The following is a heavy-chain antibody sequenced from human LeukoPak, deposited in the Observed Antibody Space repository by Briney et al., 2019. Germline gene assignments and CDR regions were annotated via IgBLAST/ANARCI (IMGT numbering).Heavy chain of an antibody. CDR1: GFTVSSNY. Sequence: GGSLRLSCAASGFTVSSNYMSWVRPAPGKGLEWVSVIYSGGSTYYADSVKGRFTISRDNSKNTLYLQMNSLRAEDTAVYYCAREGRTRAMVVWGKGTTVSVSS. CDR2: IYSGGST. V-gene: IGHV3-53*01. J-gene: IGHJ6*01. D-gene: IGHD1-14*01. CDR3: AREGRTRAMVV.